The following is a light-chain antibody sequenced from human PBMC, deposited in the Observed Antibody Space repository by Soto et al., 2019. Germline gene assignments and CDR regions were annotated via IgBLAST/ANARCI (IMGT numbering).Light chain of an antibody. CDR2: EVS. Sequence: QSALTQPPSASGSPGQSVSISCTGTSSDVGGYNYVSWYQQHPGKAPKLMIYEVSKRPSGVPDRFSGSKSGNTASLTVSGLQAEDEADYYCSSYAGSNNRYVFGTGTKPPS. CDR3: SSYAGSNNRYV. CDR1: SSDVGGYNY. V-gene: IGLV2-8*01. J-gene: IGLJ1*01.